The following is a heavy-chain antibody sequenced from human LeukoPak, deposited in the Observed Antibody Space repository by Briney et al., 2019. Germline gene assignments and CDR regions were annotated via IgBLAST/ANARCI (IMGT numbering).Heavy chain of an antibody. CDR3: ARGARAGYNLEPFDY. V-gene: IGHV4-59*08. Sequence: SETLSLACTVSGGSISSYYWSWIRQPPGKGLEWIGYAHYSGSTNYNRSLKSRVTLSVDTSKDQFSLKLTSVTAADTAVYYCARGARAGYNLEPFDYWGQGTLVTVSS. CDR2: AHYSGST. D-gene: IGHD5-24*01. J-gene: IGHJ4*02. CDR1: GGSISSYY.